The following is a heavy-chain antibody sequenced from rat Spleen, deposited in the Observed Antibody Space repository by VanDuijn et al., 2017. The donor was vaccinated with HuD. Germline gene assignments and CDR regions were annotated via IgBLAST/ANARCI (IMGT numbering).Heavy chain of an antibody. CDR3: AKVPYYGYYYFDY. V-gene: IGHV5-20*01. CDR2: ISYNGVST. CDR1: GFTFSNYG. D-gene: IGHD1-7*01. Sequence: EVQLMESGGGLVQPGRSMKLSCAASGFTFSNYGMAWVRQAPTKGLEWVASISYNGVSTYYRDSVKGRFTISRDNAKSTLYLQMESLRSEDTATYYCAKVPYYGYYYFDYWGQGVMVTVSS. J-gene: IGHJ2*01.